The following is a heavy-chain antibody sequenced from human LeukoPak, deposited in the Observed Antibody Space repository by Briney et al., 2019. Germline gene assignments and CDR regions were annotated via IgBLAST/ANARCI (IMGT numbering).Heavy chain of an antibody. CDR2: INHSGST. CDR3: ARGIILDY. Sequence: SETLSLTCAVYGGSFSGYYWSWIRQPPGKGLEWIGEINHSGSTNYNPSLKSRVTISVDTSKNQFSLKLSSVTAADTAVYYCARGIILDYWGQGTLVTVSS. V-gene: IGHV4-34*01. CDR1: GGSFSGYY. J-gene: IGHJ4*02.